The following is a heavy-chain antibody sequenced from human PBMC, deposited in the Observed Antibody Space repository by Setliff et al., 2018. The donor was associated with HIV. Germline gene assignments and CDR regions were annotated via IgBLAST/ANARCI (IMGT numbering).Heavy chain of an antibody. V-gene: IGHV3-74*01. J-gene: IGHJ6*02. CDR1: GFDFSNYW. D-gene: IGHD4-17*01. Sequence: LRLSCAAAGFDFSNYWIHWVRQVAGKGLVWVSHIDTDGSRTALADSVKGRFTISRDNTKNTVYLQMDSLRAEDTAVYYCAKVALAVGYGPTYYYYGMDVWGQGTTVTVSS. CDR2: IDTDGSRT. CDR3: AKVALAVGYGPTYYYYGMDV.